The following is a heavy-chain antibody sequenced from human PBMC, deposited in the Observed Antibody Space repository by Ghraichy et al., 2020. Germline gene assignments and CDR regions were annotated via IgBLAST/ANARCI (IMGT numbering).Heavy chain of an antibody. Sequence: ASVKVSCKASGYTFTSYDINWVRQATGQGLEWMGWMNPNSGNTGYAQKFQGRVTMTRNTSISTAYMELSSLRSEDTAVYYCARVTYYDFWSGSYGMDVWGQGTTVTVSS. CDR3: ARVTYYDFWSGSYGMDV. J-gene: IGHJ6*02. CDR1: GYTFTSYD. CDR2: MNPNSGNT. V-gene: IGHV1-8*01. D-gene: IGHD3-3*01.